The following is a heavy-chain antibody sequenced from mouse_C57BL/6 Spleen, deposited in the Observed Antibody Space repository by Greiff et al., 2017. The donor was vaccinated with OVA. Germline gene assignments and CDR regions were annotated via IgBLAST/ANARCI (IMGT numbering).Heavy chain of an antibody. CDR2: IDPSDSYT. D-gene: IGHD1-1*01. CDR1: GYTFTSYW. CDR3: ARGYGSSYVSFDY. J-gene: IGHJ2*01. V-gene: IGHV1-69*01. Sequence: QVQLQQPGAELVMPGASVKLSCKASGYTFTSYWMHWVKQRPGQGLEWIGEIDPSDSYTNYNQKFKGKSTLTVDKSSSTAYMQLSSLTSEDSAVYYCARGYGSSYVSFDYWGQGTTLTVSS.